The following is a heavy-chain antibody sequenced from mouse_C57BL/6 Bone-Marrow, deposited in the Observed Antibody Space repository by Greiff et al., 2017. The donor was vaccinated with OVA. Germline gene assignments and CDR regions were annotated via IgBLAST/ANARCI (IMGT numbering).Heavy chain of an antibody. V-gene: IGHV1-81*01. D-gene: IGHD2-3*01. CDR1: GYTFTSYG. CDR3: AREGGYDGYYDAMDY. J-gene: IGHJ4*01. Sequence: VKLMESGAELVRPGASVKLSCKASGYTFTSYGISWVKQRTGQGLEWIGEIYPRSGNTYYNEKFKGKATLTADKSSSTAYMEHRSLTSEDSAVYFCAREGGYDGYYDAMDYWGQGTSVTVSS. CDR2: IYPRSGNT.